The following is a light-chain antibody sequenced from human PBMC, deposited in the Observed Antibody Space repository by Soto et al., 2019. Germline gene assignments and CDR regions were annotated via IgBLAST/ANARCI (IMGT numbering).Light chain of an antibody. Sequence: EIVLTQSPGTLSLSPGERATLSCRASQSFSSSFLAWYQQKPGQAPRLLVYGASSRAPGIPDRFSGSGSGTDFTLTISRLEPEDFALYYCQQYGPSLTFGQGTRLEIK. CDR3: QQYGPSLT. CDR2: GAS. J-gene: IGKJ5*01. V-gene: IGKV3-20*01. CDR1: QSFSSSF.